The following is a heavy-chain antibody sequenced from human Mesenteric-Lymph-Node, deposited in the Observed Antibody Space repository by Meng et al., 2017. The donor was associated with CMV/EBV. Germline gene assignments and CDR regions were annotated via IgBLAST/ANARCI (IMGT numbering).Heavy chain of an antibody. J-gene: IGHJ6*02. D-gene: IGHD3-3*01. V-gene: IGHV3-23*01. CDR3: AKDSSSDFWSAYFSFYPYGLGV. Sequence: GESLKISCAVTGFTFRSYVMSWVRQAPGKGLEWVSGISGSGGSSYYADSVKGRFTISRDNSKNTLYLQMNSLSAEDTAVYYCAKDSSSDFWSAYFSFYPYGLGVWGQGTTVTVSS. CDR1: GFTFRSYV. CDR2: ISGSGGSS.